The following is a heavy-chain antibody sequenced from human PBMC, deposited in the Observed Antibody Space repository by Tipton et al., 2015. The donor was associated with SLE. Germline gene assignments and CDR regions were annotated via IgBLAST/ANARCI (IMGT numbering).Heavy chain of an antibody. CDR2: IDRSGNPE. D-gene: IGHD2-8*01. CDR1: GFTFSSYD. J-gene: IGHJ5*02. CDR3: ARDPSGYYSTSPYL. V-gene: IGHV3-48*03. Sequence: SLRLSCVASGFTFSSYDMHWVRQAPGKGLEWIAYIDRSGNPEYYADSVKGRFTISRDNAKNSLYLQMSSLRAEDTAVYYCARDPSGYYSTSPYLWGQGTLVTVSS.